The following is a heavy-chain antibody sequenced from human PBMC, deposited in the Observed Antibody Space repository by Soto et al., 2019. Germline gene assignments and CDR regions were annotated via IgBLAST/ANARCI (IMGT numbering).Heavy chain of an antibody. Sequence: ASVKVSCKASGGTFSTHAIIWVRQAPGHGLEWMGGIIPISGTTYYTQKFQGRVTITADEPTSTAFMELSSLKSDDTAVFYCARGYCSGGNCYSGMDVWGQGTMVTVSS. V-gene: IGHV1-69*13. D-gene: IGHD2-15*01. CDR2: IIPISGTT. J-gene: IGHJ6*02. CDR3: ARGYCSGGNCYSGMDV. CDR1: GGTFSTHA.